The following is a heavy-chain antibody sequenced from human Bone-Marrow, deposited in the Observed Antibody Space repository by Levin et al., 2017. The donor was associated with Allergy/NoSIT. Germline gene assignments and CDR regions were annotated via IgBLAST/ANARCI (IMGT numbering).Heavy chain of an antibody. D-gene: IGHD1-26*01. CDR3: AKDRGGIFDGFDY. J-gene: IGHJ4*02. CDR1: GFTFSGYA. CDR2: ISTSGGTT. Sequence: GGSLRLSCAASGFTFSGYAMSWVRQAPGKGLEWVSGISTSGGTTYYADSVKGRFTISRDNSKNTLYLQMNSLRAEDTAVYYCAKDRGGIFDGFDYWGQGPLVPVSS. V-gene: IGHV3-23*01.